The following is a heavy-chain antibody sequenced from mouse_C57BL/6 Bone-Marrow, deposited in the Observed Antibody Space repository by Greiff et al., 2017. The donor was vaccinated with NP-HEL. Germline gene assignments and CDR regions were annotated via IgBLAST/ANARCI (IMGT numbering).Heavy chain of an antibody. CDR3: VRQGYGSSSFDY. D-gene: IGHD1-1*01. J-gene: IGHJ2*01. Sequence: DVKLVESGGGLVQPKGSLKLSCAASGFSFNTYAMNWVRQAPGKGLEWVARIRSKSNNYATYYADSVKDRFTISRDDSESMLYLQMNNLKTEDTAMYYCVRQGYGSSSFDYWGQGTTLTVSS. CDR1: GFSFNTYA. CDR2: IRSKSNNYAT. V-gene: IGHV10-1*01.